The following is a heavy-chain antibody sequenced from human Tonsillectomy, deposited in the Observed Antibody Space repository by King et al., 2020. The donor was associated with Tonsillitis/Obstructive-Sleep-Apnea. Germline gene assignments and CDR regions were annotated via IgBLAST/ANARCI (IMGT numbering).Heavy chain of an antibody. D-gene: IGHD3-3*01. CDR1: GYTFTSYA. CDR3: ARVGLRFLEWLKSGAFDI. Sequence: VQLVQSGAEVKKPGASVKVSCKASGYTFTSYAMHWVRQAPGQRLEWMGWINAGNGNTKYSQKFQGRVTITRDTSASTAYMELSSLRSEDTAVYYCARVGLRFLEWLKSGAFDIWGQGTMVTVSS. CDR2: INAGNGNT. V-gene: IGHV1-3*01. J-gene: IGHJ3*02.